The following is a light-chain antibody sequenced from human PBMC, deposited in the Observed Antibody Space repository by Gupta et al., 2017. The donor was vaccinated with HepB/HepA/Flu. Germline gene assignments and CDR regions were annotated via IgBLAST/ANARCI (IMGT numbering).Light chain of an antibody. V-gene: IGKV3-15*01. CDR3: QQDNIWPLT. CDR1: QSVSSN. Sequence: TGTLSVSQGERVTFACRASQSVSSNLAWYQQKPGQAPRLLMYGASTRATGMPARFSGSGSGTEFTLTISSLQSEDFAVYYCQQDNIWPLTFGGGTKVEIK. J-gene: IGKJ4*01. CDR2: GAS.